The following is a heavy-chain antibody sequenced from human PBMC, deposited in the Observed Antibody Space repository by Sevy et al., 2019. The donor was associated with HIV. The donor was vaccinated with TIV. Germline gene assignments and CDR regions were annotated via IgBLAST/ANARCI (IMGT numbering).Heavy chain of an antibody. Sequence: SQTLSLTCVISGDSVSSNRAAWNWIRQSPSRGLEWLGRTYYRSKWYTDYAVSVKSRITINPDTSKNQVSLPLNSVTPEDTAVYYCTRGAHSLDYWGQGTLVTVSS. D-gene: IGHD2-15*01. CDR1: GDSVSSNRAA. V-gene: IGHV6-1*01. J-gene: IGHJ4*02. CDR2: TYYRSKWYT. CDR3: TRGAHSLDY.